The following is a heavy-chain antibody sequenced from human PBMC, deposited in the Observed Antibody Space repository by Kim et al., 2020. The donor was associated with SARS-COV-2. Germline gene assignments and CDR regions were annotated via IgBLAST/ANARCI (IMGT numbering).Heavy chain of an antibody. CDR1: GYTFTSYG. CDR3: ARDPHYYDSSGYYRN. V-gene: IGHV1-18*01. D-gene: IGHD3-22*01. J-gene: IGHJ4*02. Sequence: ASVKVSCKASGYTFTSYGISWVRQAPGQGLEWMGWISAYNGNTNYAQKLQGRVTMTTDTSTSTAYMELRSLRSDDTAVYYCARDPHYYDSSGYYRNWGQGTLVTVSS. CDR2: ISAYNGNT.